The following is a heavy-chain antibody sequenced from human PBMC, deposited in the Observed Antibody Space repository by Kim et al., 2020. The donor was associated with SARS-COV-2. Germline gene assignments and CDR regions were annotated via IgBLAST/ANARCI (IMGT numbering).Heavy chain of an antibody. V-gene: IGHV4-39*07. D-gene: IGHD3-10*01. CDR3: ARGGRIYGSGSYYNL. J-gene: IGHJ4*02. Sequence: SETLSLTCTVSGGSISSSSYYWGWIRQPPGKGLEWIGSIYYSGSTYYNPSLKSRVTISVDTSKNQFSLKLSSVTAADTAVYYCARGGRIYGSGSYYNLWGQGTLVTVSS. CDR2: IYYSGST. CDR1: GGSISSSSYY.